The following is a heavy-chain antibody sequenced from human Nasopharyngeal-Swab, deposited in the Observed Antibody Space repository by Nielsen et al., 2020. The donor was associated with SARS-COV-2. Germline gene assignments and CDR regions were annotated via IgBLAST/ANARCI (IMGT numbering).Heavy chain of an antibody. D-gene: IGHD3-3*01. CDR2: INSDGSST. CDR3: ARGPSERFLEWLNKNGMDV. CDR1: GFTFRSYW. J-gene: IGHJ6*02. Sequence: GESLKISCAASGFTFRSYWMHWVRQAPGKGLVWVSRINSDGSSTSYADSVKGRFTISRDNAKNTLYLQMNSLRAEDTAVYYCARGPSERFLEWLNKNGMDVWGQGTTVTVSS. V-gene: IGHV3-74*01.